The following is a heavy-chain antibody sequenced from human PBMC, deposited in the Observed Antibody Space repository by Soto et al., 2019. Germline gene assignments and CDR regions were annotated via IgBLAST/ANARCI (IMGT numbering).Heavy chain of an antibody. CDR1: GFTFSSYA. J-gene: IGHJ6*02. Sequence: GGSLRLSCAASGFTFSSYAMSWVRQAPGKGLEWVSGISSSGGSTYYADSVKGRFTISRDNSKNTLFLRMNRPRVEDTAVYYCMRPAPRARNYFYFGMDVWGQGTKVTVSS. V-gene: IGHV3-23*01. CDR2: ISSSGGST. CDR3: MRPAPRARNYFYFGMDV.